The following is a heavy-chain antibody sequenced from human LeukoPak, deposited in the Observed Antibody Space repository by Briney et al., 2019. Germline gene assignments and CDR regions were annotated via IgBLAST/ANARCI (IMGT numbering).Heavy chain of an antibody. D-gene: IGHD3-10*01. CDR2: VSQSGNT. CDR1: GDSISSSDRY. Sequence: PSETLSLTCTLSGDSISSSDRYWVWIRQSPGKGLEWIGSVSQSGNTYYKSSLKSRVTVSIDTSKNEFSLILTSVTAADTAEYYCARHLYYSASAFWYIDLWGRGTLVIVSP. J-gene: IGHJ2*01. CDR3: ARHLYYSASAFWYIDL. V-gene: IGHV4-39*01.